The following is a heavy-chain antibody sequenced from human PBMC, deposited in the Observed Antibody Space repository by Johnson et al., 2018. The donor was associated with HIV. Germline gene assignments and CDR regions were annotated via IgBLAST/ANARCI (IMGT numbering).Heavy chain of an antibody. D-gene: IGHD6-13*01. CDR2: IYSGGST. Sequence: VQLVESGGGLVQPGRSLRLSCAASGFTFDDYAMHWVRQAPGKGLEWVSVIYSGGSTYYADSVRGRFTISSDNSRNTPYLQMNSLRAEDTAVYYCASVLAAAAMGAFDIWGQWTKVTISS. V-gene: IGHV3-66*01. J-gene: IGHJ3*02. CDR1: GFTFDDYA. CDR3: ASVLAAAAMGAFDI.